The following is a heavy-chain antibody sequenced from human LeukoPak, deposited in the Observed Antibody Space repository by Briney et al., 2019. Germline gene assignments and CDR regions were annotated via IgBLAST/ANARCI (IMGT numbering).Heavy chain of an antibody. Sequence: PGGSLRLSCAASGLTFSSYGMHWVRQAPGKGLEWVAVISYDGSNKYYADSVKGRFTISRDNSKNTLYLQMNSLRAEDTAVYYCAKDSSGWYRGSGTFYYWGQGTLVTVSS. V-gene: IGHV3-30*18. CDR3: AKDSSGWYRGSGTFYY. CDR2: ISYDGSNK. D-gene: IGHD6-19*01. J-gene: IGHJ4*02. CDR1: GLTFSSYG.